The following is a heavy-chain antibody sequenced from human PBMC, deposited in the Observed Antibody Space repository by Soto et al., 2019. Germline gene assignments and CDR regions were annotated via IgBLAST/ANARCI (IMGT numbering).Heavy chain of an antibody. CDR2: INPSGGST. CDR3: ARGDIVAIFGMDV. D-gene: IGHD5-12*01. V-gene: IGHV1-46*01. J-gene: IGHJ6*02. Sequence: QVQLVQSGAEVKKPGASVEVSCKASGYTFTSYYMHWVRQAPGQGLEWMGIINPSGGSTTYAQKFQGRVTMTRDTSTSTVYMELSSLRSEDTAVYYCARGDIVAIFGMDVWGQGTTVTVSS. CDR1: GYTFTSYY.